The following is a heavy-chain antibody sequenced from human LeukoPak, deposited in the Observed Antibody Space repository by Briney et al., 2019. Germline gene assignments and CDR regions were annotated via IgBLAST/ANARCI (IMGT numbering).Heavy chain of an antibody. J-gene: IGHJ4*02. CDR3: ARVPSASGWYSNLFYYFDY. Sequence: TPSETLSLTCTVSGGCMSIYYWSGIRQPAGKGLEWIGRIYTSGSTNYNPSLKSRVTMSVDTSKNQFSLKLSSVTAADTAVYYCARVPSASGWYSNLFYYFDYWGQGTLVTVSS. CDR1: GGCMSIYY. V-gene: IGHV4-4*07. CDR2: IYTSGST. D-gene: IGHD6-19*01.